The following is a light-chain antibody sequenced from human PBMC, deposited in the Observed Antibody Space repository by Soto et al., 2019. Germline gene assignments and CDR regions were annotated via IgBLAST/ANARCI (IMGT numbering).Light chain of an antibody. CDR3: QQRPTYART. V-gene: IGKV1-5*03. CDR1: QTIDSW. CDR2: KAS. Sequence: ASQTIDSWLAWYQQRPGKPPNLLIYKASTLASGVPSRFSGRQTATEYTLLLTRQSRDDAVPYYEQQRPTYARTFRQGTKLDIK. J-gene: IGKJ5*01.